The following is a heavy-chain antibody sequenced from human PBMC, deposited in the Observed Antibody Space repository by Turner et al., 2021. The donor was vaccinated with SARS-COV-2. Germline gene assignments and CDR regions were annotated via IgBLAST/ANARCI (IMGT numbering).Heavy chain of an antibody. V-gene: IGHV3-30*18. Sequence: QVQLVESGGGAVQPGRSMSLSCAASGFTFSNYGMFWVRQAPGKGLGGVALISYDGSNKHYADSVKGRFTISRDNSKNTLFLQMYSLRAEDTAVYYCVKGGSGWSMEFDYWGHGTLVAVSS. CDR2: ISYDGSNK. CDR3: VKGGSGWSMEFDY. J-gene: IGHJ4*01. CDR1: GFTFSNYG. D-gene: IGHD6-19*01.